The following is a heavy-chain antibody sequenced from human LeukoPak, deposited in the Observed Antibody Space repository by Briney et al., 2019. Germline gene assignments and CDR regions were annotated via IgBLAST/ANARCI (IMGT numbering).Heavy chain of an antibody. CDR3: AREWLSPLGY. CDR1: GGSFSGYY. CDR2: INHSGST. Sequence: SETLSLTCAVYGGSFSGYYWSWIRQPPRKGLEWIGEINHSGSTNYNPSLKSRVTISVDTSKNQFSLKLSSVTAADTAVYYCAREWLSPLGYWGQGTLVTVSS. J-gene: IGHJ4*02. D-gene: IGHD5-12*01. V-gene: IGHV4-34*01.